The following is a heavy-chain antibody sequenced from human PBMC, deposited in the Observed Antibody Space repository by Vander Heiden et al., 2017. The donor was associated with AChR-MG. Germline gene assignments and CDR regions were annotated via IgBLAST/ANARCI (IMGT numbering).Heavy chain of an antibody. CDR3: ARARASKCYFDY. V-gene: IGHV3-30-3*01. J-gene: IGHJ4*02. Sequence: QVQLVESGGGVVQPGRSLRLSCAASGFTFSSYAMPWVRQAPGKGLEWVAVISYDGSNKYYADSVKGRFTISRDNSKNTLYLQMNSLRAEDTAVYYCARARASKCYFDYWGQGTLVTVSS. CDR2: ISYDGSNK. CDR1: GFTFSSYA.